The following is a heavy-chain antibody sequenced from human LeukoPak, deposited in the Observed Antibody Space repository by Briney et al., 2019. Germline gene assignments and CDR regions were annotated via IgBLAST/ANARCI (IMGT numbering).Heavy chain of an antibody. V-gene: IGHV4-61*03. CDR1: GGSVSNGNYY. D-gene: IGHD3-10*01. J-gene: IGHJ4*02. Sequence: SETLSLTCTVSGGSVSNGNYYWSWLRQPPGKALEWIGYIYYSGNTNYDPSLEGRVTISVDTSKNHFSVKLSSVTAADTAVYYCARSQNYYGSGDYWSQGTLVTVSS. CDR3: ARSQNYYGSGDY. CDR2: IYYSGNT.